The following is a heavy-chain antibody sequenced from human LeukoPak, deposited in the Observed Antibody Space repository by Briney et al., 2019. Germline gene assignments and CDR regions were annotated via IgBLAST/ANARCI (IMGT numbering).Heavy chain of an antibody. CDR1: GFTFSSPW. CDR2: INPDGTST. J-gene: IGHJ4*02. CDR3: VRMFSGPLDY. D-gene: IGHD3-10*02. Sequence: GGSLRLSCAASGFTFSSPWMHWVRQAPGKGLVWVSRINPDGTSTSYADSVKGRFTISRDDPKNTLYLQMNSLRAEDTAVYYCVRMFSGPLDYWGQGTLVTVS. V-gene: IGHV3-74*01.